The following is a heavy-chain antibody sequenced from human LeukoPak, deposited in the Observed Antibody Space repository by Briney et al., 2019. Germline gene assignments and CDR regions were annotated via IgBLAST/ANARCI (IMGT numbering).Heavy chain of an antibody. V-gene: IGHV3-23*01. J-gene: IGHJ6*02. CDR2: ISGSGGST. Sequence: GGSLRPSCAASGFTFSSYAMSWVRQAPGKGLEWVSAISGSGGSTYYADSVKGRFTISRDNSKNTLYLQMNSLRAEDTAVYYCAKGSFGYSSSWYLSGDHYYYYYGMDVWGQGTTVTVSS. CDR1: GFTFSSYA. D-gene: IGHD6-13*01. CDR3: AKGSFGYSSSWYLSGDHYYYYYGMDV.